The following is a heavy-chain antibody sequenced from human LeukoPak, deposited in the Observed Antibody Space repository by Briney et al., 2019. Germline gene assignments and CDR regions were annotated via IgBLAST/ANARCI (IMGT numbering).Heavy chain of an antibody. J-gene: IGHJ4*02. CDR3: ARDILRGNFDY. D-gene: IGHD2-2*02. CDR2: ISSSSSYI. CDR1: GFTFSSYS. Sequence: GGSLRLSCAASGFTFSSYSMNWVRQAPGKGLEWVSSISSSSSYIYYADSVKGRFTISRDNSKNTLYLQMNSLRAEDTAVYYCARDILRGNFDYWGQGTLVTVSS. V-gene: IGHV3-21*04.